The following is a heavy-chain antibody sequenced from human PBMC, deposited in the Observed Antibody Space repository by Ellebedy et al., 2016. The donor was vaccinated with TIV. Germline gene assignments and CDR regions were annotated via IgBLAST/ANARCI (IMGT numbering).Heavy chain of an antibody. Sequence: GESLKISCQGSGYRFTGYWIGWVRQMPEKGLEWTGIIFPGYSDTIYSPSFQGQVTISADKSTATAYLQWTSLKASDSAMYYCARGSWREVSTWFENWGQGTLVTVSS. CDR2: IFPGYSDT. CDR1: GYRFTGYW. V-gene: IGHV5-51*01. CDR3: ARGSWREVSTWFEN. D-gene: IGHD3-16*02. J-gene: IGHJ4*02.